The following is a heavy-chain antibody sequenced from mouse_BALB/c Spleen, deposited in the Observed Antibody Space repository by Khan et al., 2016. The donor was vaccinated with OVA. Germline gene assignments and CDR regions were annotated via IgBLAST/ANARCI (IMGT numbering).Heavy chain of an antibody. D-gene: IGHD2-14*01. CDR3: ARGGYGGFAY. J-gene: IGHJ3*01. CDR1: GYTFTDFN. CDR2: INPNNGAT. Sequence: VRLQQSGPELVKPGTAVKIPCKASGYTFTDFNMDWVRQSHGKSLEWIGDINPNNGATIYNQKFKGKATLTVDKSSSTAYMELRSLTSEDTAVYYWARGGYGGFAYWGQGTLVTVSA. V-gene: IGHV1-18*01.